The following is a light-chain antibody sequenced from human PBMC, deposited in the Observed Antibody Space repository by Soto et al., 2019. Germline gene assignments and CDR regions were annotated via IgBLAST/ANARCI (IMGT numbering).Light chain of an antibody. Sequence: IVMKQSPATLSVTKWERATLPWRASQSVSSNVAWYQQKPGQAPRLLIYGASSRATGIPDRFSGSGSGTDFTLIISRLEPEDVAMYCCQQYGSSPRTFGQGTIVDIK. J-gene: IGKJ1*01. CDR2: GAS. CDR1: QSVSSN. V-gene: IGKV3-20*01. CDR3: QQYGSSPRT.